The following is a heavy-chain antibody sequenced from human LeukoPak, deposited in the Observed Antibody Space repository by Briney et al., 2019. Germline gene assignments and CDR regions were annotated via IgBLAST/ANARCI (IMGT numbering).Heavy chain of an antibody. D-gene: IGHD2/OR15-2a*01. CDR2: IWYDGSNK. CDR3: AKGLGLSYWYFDL. J-gene: IGHJ2*01. CDR1: GFTFSSYG. V-gene: IGHV3-33*06. Sequence: GGSLRLSCAASGFTFSSYGMHWVRQAPGKGLEWVAVIWYDGSNKYYADSVKGRFTISRDNSKNTLYLQMNSLRAEGTALYYCAKGLGLSYWYFDLWGRGTLVTVSS.